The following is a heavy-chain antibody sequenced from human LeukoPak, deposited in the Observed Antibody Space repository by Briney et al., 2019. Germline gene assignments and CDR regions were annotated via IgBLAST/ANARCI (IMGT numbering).Heavy chain of an antibody. V-gene: IGHV4-61*08. CDR1: GGSISSGGYY. J-gene: IGHJ4*02. CDR3: ARQAYDSIGFYDY. D-gene: IGHD3-22*01. Sequence: SETLSLTCTVSGGSISSGGYYWSWIRQHPGKGLEWIGYISDSGSTNYNPSLMSRVTISVDTSKNQFSLKLNSVTAADTAVYYCARQAYDSIGFYDYWGQGTLVTVSS. CDR2: ISDSGST.